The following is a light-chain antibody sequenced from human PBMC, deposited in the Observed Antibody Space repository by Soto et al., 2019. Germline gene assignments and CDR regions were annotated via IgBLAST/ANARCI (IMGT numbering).Light chain of an antibody. V-gene: IGLV1-40*01. CDR2: RNT. CDR3: QSYDHTLSRSL. J-gene: IGLJ3*02. CDR1: YSNIGAGYD. Sequence: QSVLTQPPSVSGAPGQGVTISCAGTYSNIGAGYDVHWYQQIPGTAPKLLIHRNTLRSSGVPDRFSGSKSGTSASLAITGLQAEDEADYYCQSYDHTLSRSLFGGGTKLTV.